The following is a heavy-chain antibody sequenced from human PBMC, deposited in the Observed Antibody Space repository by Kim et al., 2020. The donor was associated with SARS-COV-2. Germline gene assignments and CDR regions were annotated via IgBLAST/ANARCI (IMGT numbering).Heavy chain of an antibody. CDR3: ATPPGVVVSDVGLLGYYGMDV. V-gene: IGHV3-23*01. D-gene: IGHD2-15*01. CDR2: ISGSGGST. J-gene: IGHJ6*02. CDR1: GFTFSSYA. Sequence: GGSLRLSCAASGFTFSSYAMSWVRQAPGKGLEWVSAISGSGGSTYYADSVKGRFTISRDNSKNTLYLQMNSLRAEDTAVYYCATPPGVVVSDVGLLGYYGMDVWGQGTTVTVSS.